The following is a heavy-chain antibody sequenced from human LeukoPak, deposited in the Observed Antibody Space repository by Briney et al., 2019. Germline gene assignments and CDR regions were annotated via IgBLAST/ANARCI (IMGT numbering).Heavy chain of an antibody. CDR3: TRGAGSGWYKLVYYFDD. D-gene: IGHD6-19*01. V-gene: IGHV3-49*04. CDR2: IGSKAYGGTT. J-gene: IGHJ4*02. Sequence: SLRLSCTVSGFTPGAYAMSWVRQAPGNGGRSIGFIGSKAYGGTTECAASVKGRFSISRDDSKRSAYLQINSLKAECTAVYYWTRGAGSGWYKLVYYFDDGGQGTLVTVS. CDR1: GFTPGAYA.